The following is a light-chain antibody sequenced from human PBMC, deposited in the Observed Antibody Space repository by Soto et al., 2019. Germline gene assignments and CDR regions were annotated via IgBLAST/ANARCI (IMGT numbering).Light chain of an antibody. V-gene: IGKV1-5*01. CDR2: DAS. Sequence: DIQMTQSPSTLSASVGDRVTITCRASQSISSWLAWYQQKPGKAPKLLIYDASSLESGVPSRFSGSGSGTEFALAIGSLQPDDFATYYCQQYNSYPWTFGQGTKVEIK. J-gene: IGKJ1*01. CDR1: QSISSW. CDR3: QQYNSYPWT.